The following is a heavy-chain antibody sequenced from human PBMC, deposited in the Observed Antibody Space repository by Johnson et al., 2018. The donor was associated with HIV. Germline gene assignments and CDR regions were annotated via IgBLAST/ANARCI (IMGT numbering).Heavy chain of an antibody. V-gene: IGHV3-30-3*01. J-gene: IGHJ3*02. D-gene: IGHD6-6*01. CDR3: ARVRIIYSSLSHAFDI. CDR2: ISYDGSNK. CDR1: GFTFSSYA. Sequence: VQLVEFGGGVVQPGRSLRLSCAASGFTFSSYAMHWVRQAPGKGLEWVAVISYDGSNKYYADSVKGRFTISRDNSKNTLYLQMSSLRVEDTAVYCCARVRIIYSSLSHAFDIWGQGTMVTVSS.